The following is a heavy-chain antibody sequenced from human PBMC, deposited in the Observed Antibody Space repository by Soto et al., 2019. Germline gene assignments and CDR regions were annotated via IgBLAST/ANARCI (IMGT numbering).Heavy chain of an antibody. CDR3: ARTIFGVVNY. V-gene: IGHV4-39*01. CDR2: IYYSGSP. D-gene: IGHD3-3*01. CDR1: GGSISSSSYY. Sequence: QLQLQESGPGLVKPSETLSLTCTVSGGSISSSSYYWGWIRQPPGKGLEWIGSIYYSGSPYYNPSLKSRVTISVDTSKNQFSLKLSSVTAADTAVYYCARTIFGVVNYWGQGTLVTVSS. J-gene: IGHJ4*02.